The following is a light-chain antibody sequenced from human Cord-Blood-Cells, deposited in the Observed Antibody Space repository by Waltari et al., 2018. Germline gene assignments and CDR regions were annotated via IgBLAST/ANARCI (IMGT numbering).Light chain of an antibody. CDR3: QQYYSTPLT. J-gene: IGKJ4*01. CDR1: QSVLYSSNNKNY. CDR2: WAS. V-gene: IGKV4-1*01. Sequence: DIVMTQSPDSLTVSLGERATINCKYRQSVLYSSNNKNYLAWYQQKPGQPPKLLLYWASTRESGVPDRFSGSGSGTDFTLTISSLQAEDVAVYYCQQYYSTPLTFGGGTKVEIK.